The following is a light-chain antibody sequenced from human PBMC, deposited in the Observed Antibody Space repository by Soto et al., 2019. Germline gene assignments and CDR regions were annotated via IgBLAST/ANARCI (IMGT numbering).Light chain of an antibody. V-gene: IGKV1-5*01. CDR3: QLCHTYWA. CDR1: RNIERW. J-gene: IGKJ1*01. Sequence: DIPMTQSRSTLSASLGDRVTITCRASRNIERWLAWYQQKPGKAPRLLIYDASTLETGVPSRFSGGGSGTEFTLTISSLQPDDNAPYYCQLCHTYWALGQGTKVEVE. CDR2: DAS.